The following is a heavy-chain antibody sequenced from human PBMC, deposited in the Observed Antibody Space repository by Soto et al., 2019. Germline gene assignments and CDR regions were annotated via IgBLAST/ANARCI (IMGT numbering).Heavy chain of an antibody. CDR2: IYSDATT. CDR1: GFTVSSNY. V-gene: IGHV3-66*01. J-gene: IGHJ6*03. CDR3: LVTGPLYDMDV. D-gene: IGHD2-21*02. Sequence: EVQVVESGGGLVQPGGSLRLSCAASGFTVSSNYMNWVRQAPGKGLEWVSIIYSDATTYYAESVKGRFTISRDMSKNTLYLQMNSLRAEDTALYYCLVTGPLYDMDVWGKGTTVTVSS.